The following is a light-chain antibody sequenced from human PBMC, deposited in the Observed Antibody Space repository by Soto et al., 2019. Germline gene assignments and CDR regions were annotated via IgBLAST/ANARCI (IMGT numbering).Light chain of an antibody. J-gene: IGKJ2*01. V-gene: IGKV3-11*01. CDR3: QQRGDWPLYT. Sequence: EIVLTQSPGTLSLSPGERATLSCRASQTFDSSYLAWYQQRPGQAPRLLIYDASDRATGIPARFSGSGSGTDFPLAISSLEPEDFAVYYCQQRGDWPLYTFGQGTKLEIK. CDR2: DAS. CDR1: QTFDSSY.